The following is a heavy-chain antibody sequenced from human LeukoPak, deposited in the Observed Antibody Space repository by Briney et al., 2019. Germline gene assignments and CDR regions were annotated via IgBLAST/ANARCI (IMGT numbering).Heavy chain of an antibody. CDR3: ARDQDDILTGSMCSSGYYYYGMDV. CDR1: GGTFSSYA. V-gene: IGHV1-69*06. CDR2: IIPIFGTA. D-gene: IGHD3-9*01. Sequence: SVKVSCKASGGTFSSYAISWVRQAPGQGLGWMGGIIPIFGTANYAQKFQGRVTITADKSTSTAYMELSSLRSEDTAVYYCARDQDDILTGSMCSSGYYYYGMDVWGKGTTVTVSS. J-gene: IGHJ6*04.